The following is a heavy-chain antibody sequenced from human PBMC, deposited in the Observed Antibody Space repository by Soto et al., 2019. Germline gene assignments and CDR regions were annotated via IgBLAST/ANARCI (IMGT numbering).Heavy chain of an antibody. CDR2: IYYSGST. Sequence: QVQLQESGPGLVKPSQTLSLTCTVSGGSISSGGYYWSWIRQHPGKGLEWIGYIYYSGSTYYNPSLKSRVTISVDTSKNQCSLKLSSVTAADTAVYYCAREWGVQKAWFDPWGKGTLVTVSS. V-gene: IGHV4-31*03. CDR1: GGSISSGGYY. D-gene: IGHD1-1*01. CDR3: AREWGVQKAWFDP. J-gene: IGHJ5*02.